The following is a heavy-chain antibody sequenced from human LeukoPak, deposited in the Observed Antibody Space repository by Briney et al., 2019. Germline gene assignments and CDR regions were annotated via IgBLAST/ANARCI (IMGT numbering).Heavy chain of an antibody. CDR2: IYYSGST. J-gene: IGHJ6*02. CDR3: ARHISSEWLVPKPYYGMDA. CDR1: GGSISSYY. V-gene: IGHV4-59*08. D-gene: IGHD6-19*01. Sequence: SETLSLTCTVSGGSISSYYWSWIRQPPGKGLEWIGYIYYSGSTNYNPSLKSRVTISVDTSKNQFSLKLSSVTAADTAVYYCARHISSEWLVPKPYYGMDAWGQGTTVTVSS.